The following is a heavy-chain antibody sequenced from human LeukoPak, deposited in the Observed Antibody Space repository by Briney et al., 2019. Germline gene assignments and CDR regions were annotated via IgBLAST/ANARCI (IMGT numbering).Heavy chain of an antibody. J-gene: IGHJ4*02. CDR1: GFTFSSYW. D-gene: IGHD6-6*01. CDR3: ARGAGVRPQLVRSGAFDY. Sequence: PGGSLRLSCAASGFTFSSYWMHWVRQAPGKGLVWVSRINSDGSSTSYADSVKGRFTISRDNAKNTLYLQMNSLRAEDTAVYYCARGAGVRPQLVRSGAFDYWGQGTLVTVSS. V-gene: IGHV3-74*01. CDR2: INSDGSST.